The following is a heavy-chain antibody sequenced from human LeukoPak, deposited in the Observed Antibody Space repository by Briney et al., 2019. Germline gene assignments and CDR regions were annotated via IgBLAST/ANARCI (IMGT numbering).Heavy chain of an antibody. CDR3: ARSVVPAAIRRYYYYGMDV. CDR2: INPNSGGT. CDR1: GYTFTGYY. D-gene: IGHD2-2*02. V-gene: IGHV1-2*02. J-gene: IGHJ6*02. Sequence: ASVKVSCKASGYTFTGYYMHWVRQAPGQGLEWMGWINPNSGGTNYAQKFQGRVTMTRDTSISTAYMELSRLRSDDTAVYYCARSVVPAAIRRYYYYGMDVWAKGPRSPSP.